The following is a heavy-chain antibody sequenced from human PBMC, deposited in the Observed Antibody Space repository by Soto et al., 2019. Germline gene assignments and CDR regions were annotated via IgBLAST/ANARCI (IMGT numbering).Heavy chain of an antibody. CDR3: AKDPEAAVAGPRYFQH. CDR2: ISGSGGST. CDR1: GFTFSSYA. Sequence: EVQLLESGGGLVQPGGSLRLSCAASGFTFSSYAMSWVRQAPGKGLEWVSAISGSGGSTYYADSVKGRFTISRDNSKNTLYLQMNSLRAEDTAVYYCAKDPEAAVAGPRYFQHWGQGTLVTVSS. J-gene: IGHJ1*01. D-gene: IGHD6-19*01. V-gene: IGHV3-23*01.